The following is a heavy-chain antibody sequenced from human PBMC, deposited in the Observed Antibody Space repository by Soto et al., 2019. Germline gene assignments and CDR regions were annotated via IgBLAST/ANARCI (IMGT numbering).Heavy chain of an antibody. J-gene: IGHJ6*02. D-gene: IGHD1-7*01. CDR2: IYYSGST. CDR3: ARHPNWNYGDYYYYGMDV. CDR1: GGSISSSSYY. V-gene: IGHV4-39*01. Sequence: SETLSLTCTVSGGSISSSSYYWGWIRQPPGKGLEWIGSIYYSGSTYYNPSLKSRVTISVDTSKNQFSLKLSSVTAADTAVYYCARHPNWNYGDYYYYGMDVWGQGTTVTVSS.